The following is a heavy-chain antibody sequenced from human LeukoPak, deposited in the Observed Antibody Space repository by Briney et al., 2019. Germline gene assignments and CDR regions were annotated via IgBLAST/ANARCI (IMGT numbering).Heavy chain of an antibody. D-gene: IGHD1-14*01. V-gene: IGHV3-23*01. CDR3: AKDAPGAGGFDY. CDR2: IGISDVDR. CDR1: GFTISSQA. J-gene: IGHJ4*02. Sequence: PGGSLRLSCAASGFTISSQAMSWLRQAPGKGLECVSTIGISDVDRHYADSVKGRFTISRDNSKNTLVLQMNSLRADDTAMYYCAKDAPGAGGFDYWGQGTLVTVSS.